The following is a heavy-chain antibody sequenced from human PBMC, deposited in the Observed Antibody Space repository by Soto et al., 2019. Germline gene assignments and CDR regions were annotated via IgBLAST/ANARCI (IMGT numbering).Heavy chain of an antibody. V-gene: IGHV1-69*06. D-gene: IGHD6-19*01. Sequence: QVQLVQSGAEVTKPGSSVKVSCKASGGTFSSYAISWVRQAPGQGLEWMGGIIPIFGTANYAQKFQGRVTITADKSTSTAYMELSSLRSEDTAVYYCARDFPPGQVAGHEGWFAPWGQGTLVTVSS. CDR1: GGTFSSYA. CDR3: ARDFPPGQVAGHEGWFAP. CDR2: IIPIFGTA. J-gene: IGHJ5*02.